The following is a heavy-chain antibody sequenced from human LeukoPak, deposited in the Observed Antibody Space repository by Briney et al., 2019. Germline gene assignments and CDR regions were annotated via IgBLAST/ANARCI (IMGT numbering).Heavy chain of an antibody. Sequence: AGGSLRLSCVASAFTFNTYWMSWVRQTPEKGLEWVASIKQDGSDTYYMDSMKGRFTISKDNARNSLYLQMNGLRAEDTALYYCAREDHSKYQYWGQGTLVTVSS. CDR2: IKQDGSDT. V-gene: IGHV3-7*01. D-gene: IGHD4-11*01. J-gene: IGHJ4*02. CDR3: AREDHSKYQY. CDR1: AFTFNTYW.